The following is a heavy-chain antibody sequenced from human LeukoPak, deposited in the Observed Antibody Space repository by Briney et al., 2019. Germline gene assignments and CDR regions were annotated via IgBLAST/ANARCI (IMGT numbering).Heavy chain of an antibody. D-gene: IGHD5-12*01. CDR1: GFTFSSYS. V-gene: IGHV3-48*01. J-gene: IGHJ6*03. Sequence: GGSLRLSCAASGFTFSSYSMNWVRQAPGKGLEWVSYISSSSTIYYADSVKGRFTISRDNAKNSLYLQMNSLRAEDTAVYYCASPYSGYDLRDYYYMDVWGKGTTVTVSS. CDR3: ASPYSGYDLRDYYYMDV. CDR2: ISSSSTI.